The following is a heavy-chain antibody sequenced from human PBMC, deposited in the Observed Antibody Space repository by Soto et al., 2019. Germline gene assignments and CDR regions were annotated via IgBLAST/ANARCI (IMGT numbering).Heavy chain of an antibody. Sequence: GGSLRLSCAASGFTFSSYAMSWVRQAPGKGLEWVSAISGSGGSTYYADSVKGRFTISRDNSKNTLYLQMNSLRAEDTAVYYCAKPRGYCSSTSCYAYYYYYMDVWGKGTTVTVSS. CDR2: ISGSGGST. V-gene: IGHV3-23*01. D-gene: IGHD2-2*01. J-gene: IGHJ6*03. CDR3: AKPRGYCSSTSCYAYYYYYMDV. CDR1: GFTFSSYA.